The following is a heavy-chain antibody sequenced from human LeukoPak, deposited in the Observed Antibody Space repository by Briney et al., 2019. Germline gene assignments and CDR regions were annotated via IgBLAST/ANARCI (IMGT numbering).Heavy chain of an antibody. D-gene: IGHD5-24*01. CDR2: IYYSGST. V-gene: IGHV4-59*02. Sequence: SETLSLTCTVSGASVSSNYWSWIRQPPGKGLEWIGYIYYSGSTNYNPSLKSRVTISVDTSKNQFSLKLSSVTAADTAVYYCARGDTRWLQSRGWFDPWGQGTLVTVSS. CDR1: GASVSSNY. J-gene: IGHJ5*02. CDR3: ARGDTRWLQSRGWFDP.